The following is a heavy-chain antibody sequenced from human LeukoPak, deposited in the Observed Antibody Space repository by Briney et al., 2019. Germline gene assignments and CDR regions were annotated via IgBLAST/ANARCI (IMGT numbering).Heavy chain of an antibody. CDR1: GFSFDDYA. CDR2: ISWNGGNI. D-gene: IGHD6-13*01. CDR3: GNDGQVGAAPYYSDH. J-gene: IGHJ4*01. Sequence: PGRSLRLSCVASGFSFDDYAMHWVRQPPGKGLEWVADISWNGGNIGYADSVKGRFTISRDNAKNTLYLKMHSLRVEDTALYYCGNDGQVGAAPYYSDHLGHGTLVTVSS. V-gene: IGHV3-9*01.